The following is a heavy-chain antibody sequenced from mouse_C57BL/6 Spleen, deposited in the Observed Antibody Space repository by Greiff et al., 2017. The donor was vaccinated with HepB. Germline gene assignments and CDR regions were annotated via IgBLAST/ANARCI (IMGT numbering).Heavy chain of an antibody. J-gene: IGHJ2*01. V-gene: IGHV1-50*01. CDR1: GYTFTSYW. CDR3: ARATTVGYFDY. Sequence: VQLKQPGAELVKPGASVKLSCKASGYTFTSYWMQWVKQRPGQGLEWIGEIDPSDSYTNYNQKFKGKATLTVDTSSSTAYMQLSSLTSEDSAVYYCARATTVGYFDYWGQGTTLTVSS. CDR2: IDPSDSYT. D-gene: IGHD1-1*01.